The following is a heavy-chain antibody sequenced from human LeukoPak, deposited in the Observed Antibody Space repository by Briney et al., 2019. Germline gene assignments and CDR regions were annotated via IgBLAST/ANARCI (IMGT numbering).Heavy chain of an antibody. V-gene: IGHV4-59*01. CDR1: GGSITSYY. J-gene: IGHJ5*02. D-gene: IGHD1-1*01. CDR3: ARGSLGENWNDITGWFEP. CDR2: IYYSGST. Sequence: PSETLSLTCTVSGGSITSYYWSWIRQPPGKGLEWIGYIYYSGSTNYNPSPKSRVTISVDTSKNQFSLKLNSVAAADTAVYYCARGSLGENWNDITGWFEPWGQGILVTVSS.